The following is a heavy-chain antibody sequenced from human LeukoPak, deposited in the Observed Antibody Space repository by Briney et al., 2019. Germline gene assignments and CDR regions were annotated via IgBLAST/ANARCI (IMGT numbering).Heavy chain of an antibody. CDR2: INPSGGST. CDR1: GYTFTCYY. Sequence: GASVKVSCKASGYTFTCYYMHWVRQAPGQGLEWMGIINPSGGSTSYAQKFQGRVTMTRDTSTSTVYMELSSLRSEDTAVYYCAREGHGGNPLGYWGQGTLVTVSS. D-gene: IGHD4-23*01. J-gene: IGHJ4*02. CDR3: AREGHGGNPLGY. V-gene: IGHV1-46*01.